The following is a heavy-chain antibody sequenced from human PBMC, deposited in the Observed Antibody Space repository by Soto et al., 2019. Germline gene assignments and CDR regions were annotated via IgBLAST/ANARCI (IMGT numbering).Heavy chain of an antibody. CDR3: ARHVPAAGYYYGMDV. V-gene: IGHV1-69*12. CDR1: GGTFSSYA. D-gene: IGHD2-2*01. CDR2: IIPIFGTA. Sequence: QVQLVQSGAEVKKPGSSVKVSCKASGGTFSSYAISWVRQAPGQGLEWMGGIIPIFGTANYAQKFQGRVTSSADEATSNAYMELSSLRSGDTAVYSCARHVPAAGYYYGMDVWGQGTTVTVSS. J-gene: IGHJ6*02.